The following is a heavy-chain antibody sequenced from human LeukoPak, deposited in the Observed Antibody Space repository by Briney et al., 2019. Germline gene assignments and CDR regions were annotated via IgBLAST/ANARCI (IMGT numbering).Heavy chain of an antibody. V-gene: IGHV1-46*01. CDR1: GYTFTSYY. J-gene: IGHJ6*03. D-gene: IGHD6-13*01. CDR3: ARDSLSIGPESWAAADSNGDYYYYYMDV. Sequence: ASVKVSCKASGYTFTSYYMHWVRQAPGQGLEWVVIINPSGGSTSYAQKYQGRVTMTRDMSTSTVYLELSSLRSEDTAVYYCARDSLSIGPESWAAADSNGDYYYYYMDVWGKGTTVTVSS. CDR2: INPSGGST.